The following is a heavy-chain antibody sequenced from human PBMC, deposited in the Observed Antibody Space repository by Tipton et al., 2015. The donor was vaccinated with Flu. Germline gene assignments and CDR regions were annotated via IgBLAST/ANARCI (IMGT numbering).Heavy chain of an antibody. V-gene: IGHV4-34*01. J-gene: IGHJ3*02. Sequence: TLSLTCAVYGGSFSGYYWSWIRQPPGKGLEWIGEINHSGSTNYNPSLKSRVTISVDTSKNQFSLKLSSVTAADTAVYYCARGLLFLEWFSPGVDAFEIWGQGTMVPVSS. D-gene: IGHD3-3*01. CDR1: GGSFSGYY. CDR3: ARGLLFLEWFSPGVDAFEI. CDR2: INHSGST.